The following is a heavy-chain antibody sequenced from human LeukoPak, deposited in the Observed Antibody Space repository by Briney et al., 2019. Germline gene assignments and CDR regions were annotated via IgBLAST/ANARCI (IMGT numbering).Heavy chain of an antibody. D-gene: IGHD1-26*01. V-gene: IGHV3-30-3*01. J-gene: IGHJ3*02. Sequence: GGSLRLSCAASGFTFGDYWMSWVRQAPGKGLEWVAVISHDGSNKYYADSVKGRFTISRDNSKNTLYLQMNSLRAEDTAVYYCAPALLSDAFDIWGQGTMVTVSS. CDR2: ISHDGSNK. CDR3: APALLSDAFDI. CDR1: GFTFGDYW.